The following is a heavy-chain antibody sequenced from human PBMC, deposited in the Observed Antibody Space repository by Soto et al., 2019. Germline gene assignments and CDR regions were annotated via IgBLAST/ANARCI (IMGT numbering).Heavy chain of an antibody. J-gene: IGHJ4*02. V-gene: IGHV1-2*04. Sequence: ASVKVSCKASGYTFTGYYMHWVRQAPGQGLEWMGWINPNSGGTNYAQKFQGWVTMTRDTSISTAYMELSRLRSDDTAVYYCERDYSPDSSGPTAPDYWGQGTLVTVSS. CDR1: GYTFTGYY. CDR2: INPNSGGT. CDR3: ERDYSPDSSGPTAPDY. D-gene: IGHD6-19*01.